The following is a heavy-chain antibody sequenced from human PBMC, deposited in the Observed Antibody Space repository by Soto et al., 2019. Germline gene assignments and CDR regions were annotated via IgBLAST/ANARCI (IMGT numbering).Heavy chain of an antibody. Sequence: GGSLRLSCAASGFTFSSYSMNWVRQAPGKGLEWVSSISSSSSYIYYADSVKGRFTISRENAKNSLYLQMNSLRAEDTAVYYCARDPGAITIFGVARREAFDIWGQGTMVTVSS. CDR1: GFTFSSYS. J-gene: IGHJ3*02. D-gene: IGHD3-3*01. CDR3: ARDPGAITIFGVARREAFDI. CDR2: ISSSSSYI. V-gene: IGHV3-21*01.